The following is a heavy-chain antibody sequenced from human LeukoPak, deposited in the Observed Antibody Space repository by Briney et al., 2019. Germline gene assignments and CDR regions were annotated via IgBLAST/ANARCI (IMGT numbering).Heavy chain of an antibody. V-gene: IGHV4-59*01. CDR1: GASISSYY. CDR3: ARLTYDFWSGYYHYYFDF. CDR2: IYYSGST. J-gene: IGHJ4*02. D-gene: IGHD3-3*01. Sequence: SSETLSLTCTVSGASISSYYWSWIRQPPGKELEWIGYIYYSGSTNYNPALKSRLTISVDTSKNQFSLKLSSVTAADTAMYYCARLTYDFWSGYYHYYFDFWGQGTLVTVSS.